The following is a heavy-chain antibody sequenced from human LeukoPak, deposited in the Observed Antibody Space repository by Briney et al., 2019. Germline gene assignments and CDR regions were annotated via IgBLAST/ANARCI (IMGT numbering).Heavy chain of an antibody. V-gene: IGHV3-23*01. CDR2: ISGSGGST. CDR1: GFTFSSYA. D-gene: IGHD6-19*01. Sequence: PGGSLRLSCAASGFTFSSYAMSWVRQAPGKGLEWVSAISGSGGSTYYADSVKGRFTISRDNSKNTLYLQMNSLRAEDTAVYYCAKASLSGWHPINWFDPWGQGTLVTVSS. CDR3: AKASLSGWHPINWFDP. J-gene: IGHJ5*02.